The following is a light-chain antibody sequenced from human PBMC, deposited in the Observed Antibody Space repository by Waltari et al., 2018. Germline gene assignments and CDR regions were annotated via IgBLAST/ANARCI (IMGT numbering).Light chain of an antibody. CDR1: NIRRKN. V-gene: IGLV3-9*01. CDR2: RDT. CDR3: QVWDSSVV. Sequence: SYELTQALSVSVALGQTAKITCGGDNIRRKNVHWYQQKSGQAPVLVIYRDTSRPSEIPERFSGSNSGNTATLTIRRVQVGDEADYYCQVWDSSVVFGGGTRLTVL. J-gene: IGLJ3*02.